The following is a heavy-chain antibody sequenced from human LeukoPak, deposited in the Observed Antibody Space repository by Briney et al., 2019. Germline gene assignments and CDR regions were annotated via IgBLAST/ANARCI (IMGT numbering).Heavy chain of an antibody. CDR3: AKEGDRRITMIVVARSY. Sequence: GGSLRLSCAASGFTFSSYAMSWVRQAPGKGLEWVSASSGSGGSTYYADSVKGRFTISRDNSKNTLYLQMNSLRAEDTAVYYCAKEGDRRITMIVVARSYWGQGTLVTVSS. CDR2: SSGSGGST. V-gene: IGHV3-23*01. CDR1: GFTFSSYA. D-gene: IGHD3-22*01. J-gene: IGHJ4*02.